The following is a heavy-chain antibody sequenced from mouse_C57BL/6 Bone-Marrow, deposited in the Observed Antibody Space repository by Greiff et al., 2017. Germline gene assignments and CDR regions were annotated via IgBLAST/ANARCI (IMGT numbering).Heavy chain of an antibody. V-gene: IGHV1-64*01. D-gene: IGHD1-1*01. CDR3: ARVHYYGSSYWYFYV. Sequence: VQLQQPGAELVKPGASVKLSCKASGYTFTSYWMHWVKQRPGQGLEWIGMIHPNSGSTNYNEKFKSKATLTVDKSSSTAYMQLSSLTSEDSAVYYCARVHYYGSSYWYFYVWGTGTTVTVSS. CDR2: IHPNSGST. J-gene: IGHJ1*03. CDR1: GYTFTSYW.